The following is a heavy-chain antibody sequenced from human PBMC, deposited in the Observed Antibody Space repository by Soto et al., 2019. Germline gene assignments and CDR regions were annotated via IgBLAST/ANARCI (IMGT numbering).Heavy chain of an antibody. V-gene: IGHV4-59*01. CDR2: IYYSGST. Sequence: SSETLSLTCTVSGGSISSYYWSWIRQPPGKGLEWIGYIYYSGSTNYNPSLKSRVTISVDTSKNQFSLKLSSVTAADTAVYYCARSYYYGSGSYYFDYWGQGTLVTVSS. J-gene: IGHJ4*02. CDR1: GGSISSYY. D-gene: IGHD3-10*01. CDR3: ARSYYYGSGSYYFDY.